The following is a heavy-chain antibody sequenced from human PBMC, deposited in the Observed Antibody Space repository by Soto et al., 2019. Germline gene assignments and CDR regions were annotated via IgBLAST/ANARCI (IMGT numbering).Heavy chain of an antibody. D-gene: IGHD2-2*01. J-gene: IGHJ6*03. CDR2: ISSSSSYI. Sequence: GGSLRLSCAASGFTFSSYSMNWVRQAPGKGLEWVSSISSSSSYIYYADSVKGRFTISRDNAKNSLYLQMNSLRAEDTAVYYCARDRQLLSYYYYYMDVWGKGTTVTVSS. V-gene: IGHV3-21*01. CDR1: GFTFSSYS. CDR3: ARDRQLLSYYYYYMDV.